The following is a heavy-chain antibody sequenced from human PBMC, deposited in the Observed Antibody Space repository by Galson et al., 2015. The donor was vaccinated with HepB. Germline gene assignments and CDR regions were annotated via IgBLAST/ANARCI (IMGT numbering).Heavy chain of an antibody. CDR1: GYTFTSYA. D-gene: IGHD5-12*01. Sequence: SVKVSCKASGYTFTSYAMNWVRQAPGQGLEWMGWINTNTGNPTYAQGFTGRFVFSLDTSVSTAYLQISSLKAEDTAVYYCARVHEGSGYDWGLDVWGQGTTVTVSS. J-gene: IGHJ6*02. CDR3: ARVHEGSGYDWGLDV. V-gene: IGHV7-4-1*02. CDR2: INTNTGNP.